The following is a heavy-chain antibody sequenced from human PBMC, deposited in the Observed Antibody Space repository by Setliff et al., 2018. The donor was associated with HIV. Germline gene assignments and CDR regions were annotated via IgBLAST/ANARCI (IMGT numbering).Heavy chain of an antibody. CDR3: ARVKAVADNNWFDP. CDR2: IYYTGST. D-gene: IGHD6-19*01. Sequence: TSETLSLTCTVSGGSINSGDYYWSWIRQPPGKGLEWIGHIYYTGSTYYNPSLKSRVIISIDMSKNQFSLKLSSVTAADTAVYYCARVKAVADNNWFDPWGQGTLVTVSS. CDR1: GGSINSGDYY. J-gene: IGHJ5*02. V-gene: IGHV4-30-4*08.